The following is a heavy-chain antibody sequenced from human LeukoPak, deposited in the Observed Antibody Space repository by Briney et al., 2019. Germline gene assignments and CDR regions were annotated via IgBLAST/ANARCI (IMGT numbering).Heavy chain of an antibody. CDR3: AREDIVVVPAARTHGAFDI. D-gene: IGHD2-2*01. Sequence: ASVKVSCKASGYTFTGYYMHWVRQAPGQGLEWMGWINPNSGGTNYAQKFQGWVTMTRDTSISTAYMELSRLRSDDTAVYYCAREDIVVVPAARTHGAFDIWGQGTMVTVSS. V-gene: IGHV1-2*04. CDR1: GYTFTGYY. CDR2: INPNSGGT. J-gene: IGHJ3*02.